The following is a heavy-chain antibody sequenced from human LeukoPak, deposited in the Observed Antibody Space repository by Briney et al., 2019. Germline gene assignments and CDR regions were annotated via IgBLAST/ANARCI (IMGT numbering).Heavy chain of an antibody. CDR3: AREGSSSWYYYGMDV. D-gene: IGHD6-13*01. CDR2: INTNTGNP. V-gene: IGHV7-4-1*02. Sequence: ASVKVSCKASGYTFTSYAMNWVRQAPGQGLEWMGWINTNTGNPTYAQGFTGRFVFSLDTSVSTAYLQISSLKAEDTAVYYCAREGSSSWYYYGMDVWGQGTTVTVSS. CDR1: GYTFTSYA. J-gene: IGHJ6*02.